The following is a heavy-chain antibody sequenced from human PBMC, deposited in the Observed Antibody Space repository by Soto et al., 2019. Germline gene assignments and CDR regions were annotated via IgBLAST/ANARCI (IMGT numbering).Heavy chain of an antibody. Sequence: PGGSLRLSCAASGFTFSSYAMSWVRQAPGKGLEWVSAISGSGGSTYYADSVKGRFTISRDNSKNTLYLQMNSLKAEDTAVYYCAKDYGPHTNNWSDPGGQGTLVTVSS. CDR1: GFTFSSYA. CDR3: AKDYGPHTNNWSDP. V-gene: IGHV3-23*01. J-gene: IGHJ5*02. CDR2: ISGSGGST. D-gene: IGHD3-10*01.